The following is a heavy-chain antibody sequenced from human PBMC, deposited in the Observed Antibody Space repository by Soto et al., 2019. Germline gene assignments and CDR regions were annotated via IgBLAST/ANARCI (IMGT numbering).Heavy chain of an antibody. V-gene: IGHV1-18*01. CDR3: AKNGQPPYYYDGLDV. CDR1: GYTFTRYG. J-gene: IGHJ6*02. D-gene: IGHD2-8*01. CDR2: ISGYNGDT. Sequence: QGHLVQSGAEVKKPGASVKVSCKASGYTFTRYGISWVRQAPGQGLEWMGWISGYNGDTNYAQNLQGRVTMTIDTPTTTAYMELRSLTSDDTAVYYCAKNGQPPYYYDGLDVWGQGTTVTVSS.